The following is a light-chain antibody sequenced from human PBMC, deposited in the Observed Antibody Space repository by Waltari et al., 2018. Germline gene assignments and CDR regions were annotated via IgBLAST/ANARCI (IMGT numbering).Light chain of an antibody. CDR2: WAS. J-gene: IGKJ1*01. CDR1: QSVLSSSNNENY. V-gene: IGKV4-1*01. CDR3: QQYFNIPWT. Sequence: DIVMTQSPDSLAVSLGERATLNCKSSQSVLSSSNNENYLAWYQQKPGQPPKLLIYWASTRDSGVPDRFSGSGSGTDFALTISSLQAEDVAIYYCQQYFNIPWTFGQGTKVEIK.